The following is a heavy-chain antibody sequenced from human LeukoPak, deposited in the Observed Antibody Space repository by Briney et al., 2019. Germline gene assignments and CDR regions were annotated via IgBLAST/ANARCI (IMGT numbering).Heavy chain of an antibody. CDR1: GYSIGSGYY. V-gene: IGHV4-38-2*01. CDR3: ARSPRYDSSGYYFRGDY. Sequence: SETLSLTCAVSGYSIGSGYYWGWIRQPPRKGLEWIGSIYHSGSTYYNPSLKSRVTISVDTSKNQFSLKLSSVTAADTAVYYCARSPRYDSSGYYFRGDYWGQGTLVTVSS. D-gene: IGHD3-22*01. CDR2: IYHSGST. J-gene: IGHJ4*02.